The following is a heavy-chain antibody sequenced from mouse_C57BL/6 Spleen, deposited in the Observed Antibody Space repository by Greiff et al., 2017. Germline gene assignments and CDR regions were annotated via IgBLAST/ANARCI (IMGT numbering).Heavy chain of an antibody. D-gene: IGHD1-1*01. CDR2: IYPRDGST. Sequence: QVQLQQSGPELVKPGASVKLSCEASGYTFTSYDINWVKQRPGQGLEWIGWIYPRDGSTKYNEKFKGKATITADTSSNTAYLQLSSLTSEDTAVYYCTTSRDWGQGTTLTVSS. V-gene: IGHV1-85*01. CDR1: GYTFTSYD. J-gene: IGHJ2*01. CDR3: TTSRD.